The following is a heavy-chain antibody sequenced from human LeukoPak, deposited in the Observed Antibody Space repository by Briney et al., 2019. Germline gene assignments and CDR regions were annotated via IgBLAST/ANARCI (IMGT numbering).Heavy chain of an antibody. V-gene: IGHV4-39*01. CDR2: IYYSGST. Sequence: NTSETLSLTCTVSGGSISSSSYYWGWIRQPPGKGLERIGSIYYSGSTYYNPSLKSRVTISVDTSKNQFSLKLSSVTAADTAVYYCARTWIQLYNWFDPWGQGTLVTVSS. D-gene: IGHD5-18*01. CDR3: ARTWIQLYNWFDP. J-gene: IGHJ5*02. CDR1: GGSISSSSYY.